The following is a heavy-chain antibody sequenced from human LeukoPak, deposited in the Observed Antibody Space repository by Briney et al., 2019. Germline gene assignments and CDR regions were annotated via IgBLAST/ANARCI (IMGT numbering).Heavy chain of an antibody. CDR3: AKDQGRIAAAHYFDY. CDR2: IRFDGSNK. Sequence: GGSLRLSCATSGFTFSTYGMHWVRQAPGKGLEWVAFIRFDGSNKYYADSVKGRFTISRDNSKNTLYLQMNSLRAEDTAVYYCAKDQGRIAAAHYFDYWGQGTLVTVSS. V-gene: IGHV3-30*02. D-gene: IGHD6-13*01. J-gene: IGHJ4*02. CDR1: GFTFSTYG.